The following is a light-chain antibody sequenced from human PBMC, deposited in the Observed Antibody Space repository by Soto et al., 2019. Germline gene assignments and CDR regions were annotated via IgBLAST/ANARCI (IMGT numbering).Light chain of an antibody. Sequence: QSVLTQPASVSGSPGQSITISCTGAGSDIGAYNYVSWYQQHPGKAPKLMIYEVSYRPSGVSNRFSGSKSGHTASLTISGLQPEDEADYYRSSFTDSSTVEVFGAGTKVTVL. CDR2: EVS. V-gene: IGLV2-14*01. CDR3: SSFTDSSTVEV. CDR1: GSDIGAYNY. J-gene: IGLJ1*01.